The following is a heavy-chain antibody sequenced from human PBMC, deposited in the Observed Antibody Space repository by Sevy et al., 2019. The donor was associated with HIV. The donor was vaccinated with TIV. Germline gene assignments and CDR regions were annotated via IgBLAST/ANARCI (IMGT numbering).Heavy chain of an antibody. CDR2: IYHSGST. V-gene: IGHV4-38-2*01. Sequence: SETLSLTCAVSGYSISSGYYWGWIRQPPGKGLEWIGSIYHSGSTYYNPSLKSRVTISLDTSKNQFSVKLSSVTAADTAVYYCSKGGGALDGGMDVWGQGTTVTVSS. CDR1: GYSISSGYY. J-gene: IGHJ6*02. CDR3: SKGGGALDGGMDV. D-gene: IGHD2-21*01.